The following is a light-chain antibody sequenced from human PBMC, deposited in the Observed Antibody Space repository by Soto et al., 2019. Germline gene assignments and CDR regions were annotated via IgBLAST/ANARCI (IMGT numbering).Light chain of an antibody. Sequence: QSVLTQPPSASGSPGQSVTISCTGTSSDVGGYNYVSWYQQHPGKAPKLMIYEVSKRPSGVPDRFSGSKSGNTASLTVSGLQAEDEADYYCSSYAGSNNHVLFGGGTKVTVL. V-gene: IGLV2-8*01. CDR1: SSDVGGYNY. CDR3: SSYAGSNNHVL. CDR2: EVS. J-gene: IGLJ2*01.